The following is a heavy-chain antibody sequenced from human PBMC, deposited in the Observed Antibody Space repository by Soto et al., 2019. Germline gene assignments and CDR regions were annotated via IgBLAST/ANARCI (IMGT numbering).Heavy chain of an antibody. V-gene: IGHV3-30*04. CDR2: LSYDGSHK. J-gene: IGHJ3*02. CDR1: GFTFSSYA. D-gene: IGHD3-22*01. Sequence: QVQLVESGGGVVQAGRSLRLSCAASGFTFSSYAMHWVRQAPGKGLEWVAGLSYDGSHKYADSVKGRFTISRDNSKNTVYLQMNSLRPEDTDVYYCARDQSTMIIVVSDAFDIWGQRTMVTVSS. CDR3: ARDQSTMIIVVSDAFDI.